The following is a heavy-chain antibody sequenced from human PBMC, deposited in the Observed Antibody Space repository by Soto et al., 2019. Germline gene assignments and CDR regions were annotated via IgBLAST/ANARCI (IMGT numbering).Heavy chain of an antibody. D-gene: IGHD3-22*01. Sequence: QPGGSLRLSCAASGFTFSSYGMHWVRQAPGKGLEWVAVISYDGSNKYYADSVKGRFTISRDNSKNTLYLQMNSPRAEDTAVYYCAKLRRYYYDSSGYMVGQENKDNAFDIWGQGTMVTVSS. CDR2: ISYDGSNK. CDR1: GFTFSSYG. V-gene: IGHV3-30*18. J-gene: IGHJ3*02. CDR3: AKLRRYYYDSSGYMVGQENKDNAFDI.